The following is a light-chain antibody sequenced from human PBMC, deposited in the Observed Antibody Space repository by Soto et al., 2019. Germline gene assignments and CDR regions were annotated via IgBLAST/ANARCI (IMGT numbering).Light chain of an antibody. CDR3: KVYAYRPGT. Sequence: MGLTLATLSLSPGECVTRSCRSNQGIGDTLAWYQHKPGQTPRLLIYDTSTRATGVPARFSGSRSGPEFTYTSSRLQPEDLAIYYCKVYAYRPGTFREVTMVDI. V-gene: IGKV3-15*01. CDR2: DTS. J-gene: IGKJ1*01. CDR1: QGIGDT.